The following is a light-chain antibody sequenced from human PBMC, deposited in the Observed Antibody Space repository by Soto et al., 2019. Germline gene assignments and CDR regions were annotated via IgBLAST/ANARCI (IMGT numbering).Light chain of an antibody. Sequence: EIVLTQSPGTLSLSPGERATLSCRASQTFTRIYLAWYQQQPGRAPRLLIYGASTRATGIPARFSGSGSGSEFTLTISGLQSEDFAVYYCQQYNDRPPITFGQGTRLEIK. CDR2: GAS. J-gene: IGKJ5*01. CDR3: QQYNDRPPIT. V-gene: IGKV3D-15*01. CDR1: QTFTRIY.